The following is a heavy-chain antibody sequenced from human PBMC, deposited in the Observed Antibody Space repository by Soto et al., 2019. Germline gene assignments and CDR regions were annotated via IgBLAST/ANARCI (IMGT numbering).Heavy chain of an antibody. CDR1: EIIQSRFV. V-gene: IGHV3-48*03. CDR2: MSSSGSTI. D-gene: IGHD6-19*01. J-gene: IGHJ6*02. CDR3: SRDLEVAVHYSAGLDV. Sequence: AATEIIQSRFVRASFQQATGKGLEWVSYMSSSGSTIYYADSVKGRFTISRDNAKNSLYLQMNSLRAEDTAVYYCSRDLEVAVHYSAGLDVWGHGTTVTVSS.